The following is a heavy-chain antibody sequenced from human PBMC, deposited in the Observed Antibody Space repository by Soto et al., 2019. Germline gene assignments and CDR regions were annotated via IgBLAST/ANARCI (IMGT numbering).Heavy chain of an antibody. CDR3: AKDSTVTCFDY. CDR1: GFTFSSYG. CDR2: ISYDGSNK. V-gene: IGHV3-30*18. J-gene: IGHJ4*02. D-gene: IGHD4-17*01. Sequence: QVQLVESGGGVVQPGRSLRLSCAASGFTFSSYGMHWVRQAPGKGLEWVAVISYDGSNKYYAESVKGRFTIPRDNSQNTLYLQMNRLRAGDRALYYCAKDSTVTCFDYWGQGTLVTVSS.